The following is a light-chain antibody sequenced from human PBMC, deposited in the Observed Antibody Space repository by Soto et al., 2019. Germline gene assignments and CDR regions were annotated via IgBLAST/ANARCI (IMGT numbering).Light chain of an antibody. Sequence: DIQMTQSPPSLSASLGDRVTIXXRASQGVSRWLAWYQHKPGKAPKSXIYAASTLQSGVPSRFSGSGSGTDFTLTISSLQPEDFATYYCQQYDTYPLTFGQGTRLEIK. CDR3: QQYDTYPLT. J-gene: IGKJ5*01. V-gene: IGKV1D-16*01. CDR2: AAS. CDR1: QGVSRW.